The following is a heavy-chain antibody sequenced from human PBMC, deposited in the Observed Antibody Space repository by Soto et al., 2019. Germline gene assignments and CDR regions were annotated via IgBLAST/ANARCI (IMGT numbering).Heavy chain of an antibody. V-gene: IGHV3-9*01. D-gene: IGHD6-19*01. CDR3: AKEEYSSGWYQGGNFDY. CDR2: ISWNSGSI. CDR1: GFTFDDYA. Sequence: VQLVESGGGLVQPGRSLRLSCAASGFTFDDYAMHWVRQAPGKGLEWVSGISWNSGSIGYADSVKGRFTISRDNAKNSLYLQMNSLRAEDTALYYCAKEEYSSGWYQGGNFDYWGQGTLVTVSS. J-gene: IGHJ4*02.